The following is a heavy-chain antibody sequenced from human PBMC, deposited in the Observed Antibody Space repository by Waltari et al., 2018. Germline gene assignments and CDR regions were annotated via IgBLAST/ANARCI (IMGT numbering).Heavy chain of an antibody. CDR1: GGSISSYY. Sequence: QVQLQESGPGLVKPSETLSPTCPVPGGSISSYYWSWIRRPPGKGLEWIGYIYYSGSTNYNPSLKSRVTISVDTSKNQFSLKLSSVTAADTAVYYCASLQAVAGRNWYFDLWGRGTMVTVSS. D-gene: IGHD6-19*01. CDR2: IYYSGST. J-gene: IGHJ2*01. CDR3: ASLQAVAGRNWYFDL. V-gene: IGHV4-59*01.